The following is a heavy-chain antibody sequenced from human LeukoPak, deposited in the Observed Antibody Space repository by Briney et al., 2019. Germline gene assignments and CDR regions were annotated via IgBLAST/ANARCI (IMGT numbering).Heavy chain of an antibody. CDR3: ARAAVAGTWYFDL. D-gene: IGHD6-19*01. Sequence: PGGSLRLSCAASGLTFSDYYMSWIRQAPGKGLERVSYISSSGSTIYYADSVKGRFTSSRDNAKNSLYLQMNSLRAEDTAVYYCARAAVAGTWYFDLWGRGTLVTVSS. V-gene: IGHV3-11*04. J-gene: IGHJ2*01. CDR2: ISSSGSTI. CDR1: GLTFSDYY.